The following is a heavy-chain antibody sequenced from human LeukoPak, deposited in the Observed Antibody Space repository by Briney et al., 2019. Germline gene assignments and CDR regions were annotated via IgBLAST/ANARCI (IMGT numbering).Heavy chain of an antibody. D-gene: IGHD1-1*01. Sequence: GGSLRLSCTVFGFTLTNYGIHWVRQAPGKGLEWVAVVSHDGGTAHYAGSVKGRFTISRDTSKNTFYLQMNSMGPEDTAAYYCARDINWNYMDLWGQGTLVTVSS. CDR2: VSHDGGTA. V-gene: IGHV3-30-3*01. CDR1: GFTLTNYG. J-gene: IGHJ4*02. CDR3: ARDINWNYMDL.